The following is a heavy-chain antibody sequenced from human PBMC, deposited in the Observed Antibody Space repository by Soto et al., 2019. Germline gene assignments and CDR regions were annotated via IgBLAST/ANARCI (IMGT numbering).Heavy chain of an antibody. J-gene: IGHJ4*02. CDR1: GGSISSGGYY. CDR3: ARGVDSSVPNDY. Sequence: LSLTCTVSGGSISSGGYYWSWIRQHPGKGLEWIGNIYYSGSTYYNPSLKSRVTISVDTSKNQFCLKLSSVTAADTAVYYCARGVDSSVPNDYWGQGTLVTVYS. V-gene: IGHV4-31*03. D-gene: IGHD3-22*01. CDR2: IYYSGST.